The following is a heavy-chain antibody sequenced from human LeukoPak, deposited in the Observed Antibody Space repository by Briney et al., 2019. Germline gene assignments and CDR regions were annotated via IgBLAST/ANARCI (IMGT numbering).Heavy chain of an antibody. CDR2: INSDGSST. D-gene: IGHD6-13*01. Sequence: PGGSLRLSCAASGFTFSSYWMHWVRQAPGKGLVWVSRINSDGSSTSYADSVKGRFTISRDNAKNTLYLQMNSLRAEDTAVYYCAREGVWRQQLVDYYYGMVVWGQGTTVTVSS. CDR1: GFTFSSYW. CDR3: AREGVWRQQLVDYYYGMVV. J-gene: IGHJ6*02. V-gene: IGHV3-74*01.